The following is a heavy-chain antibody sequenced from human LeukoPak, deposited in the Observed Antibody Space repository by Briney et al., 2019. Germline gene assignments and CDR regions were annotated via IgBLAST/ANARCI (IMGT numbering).Heavy chain of an antibody. V-gene: IGHV4-59*01. CDR1: GGSISSYY. CDR2: IYYSGST. J-gene: IGHJ4*02. D-gene: IGHD3-22*01. CDR3: ARAGDSSGYYVSYFDY. Sequence: SETLSLTCTVSGGSISSYYWSWIRQPPGKGLEWIGYIYYSGSTNYNPSLKSRVTISVDTSKNQFSLKLSSVTAADTAVYYCARAGDSSGYYVSYFDYRGQGTLVTVSS.